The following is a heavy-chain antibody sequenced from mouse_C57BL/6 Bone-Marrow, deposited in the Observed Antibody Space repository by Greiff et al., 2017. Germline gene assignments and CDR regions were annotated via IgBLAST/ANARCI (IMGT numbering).Heavy chain of an antibody. J-gene: IGHJ4*01. V-gene: IGHV3-6*01. CDR1: GYSITSGYY. Sequence: EVQLQESGPGLVKPSPSLSLTCSVTGYSITSGYYWNWIRQFPGNKLEWMGYISYDGSNNYNPSLKNRISITRDTSKNQFFLKLNSVTTEETATYYCARGGLPYAMDYWGQGTSVTVSS. D-gene: IGHD2-2*01. CDR3: ARGGLPYAMDY. CDR2: ISYDGSN.